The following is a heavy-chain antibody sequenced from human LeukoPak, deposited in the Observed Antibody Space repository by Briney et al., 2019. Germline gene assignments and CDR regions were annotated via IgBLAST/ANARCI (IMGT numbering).Heavy chain of an antibody. CDR2: IKQDGSEN. D-gene: IGHD2-2*01. CDR1: GFTFSSYA. CDR3: ASTRCTGTSCYLPILD. V-gene: IGHV3-7*01. J-gene: IGHJ4*02. Sequence: GGSLRLSCAASGFTFSSYAMSWVRQAPGKGLEWVANIKQDGSENYYVDSVKGRFTISRDNAKNSLYLQMNSLRAEDTAMYYCASTRCTGTSCYLPILDWGQGILVTVSS.